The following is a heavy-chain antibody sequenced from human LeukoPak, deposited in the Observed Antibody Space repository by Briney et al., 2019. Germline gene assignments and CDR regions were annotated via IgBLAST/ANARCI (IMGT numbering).Heavy chain of an antibody. J-gene: IGHJ1*01. D-gene: IGHD6-19*01. CDR1: GGSISSYY. Sequence: SETLSLTCTVSGGSISSYYWSWIRQPPGKGLEWIGYIYYSGSTNYNPSLKSRVTISVDTSKNQFSLQLSSVTAADTAVYYCARGNVFEQWLDAEYFQHWGQGTLVTVSS. CDR3: ARGNVFEQWLDAEYFQH. CDR2: IYYSGST. V-gene: IGHV4-59*08.